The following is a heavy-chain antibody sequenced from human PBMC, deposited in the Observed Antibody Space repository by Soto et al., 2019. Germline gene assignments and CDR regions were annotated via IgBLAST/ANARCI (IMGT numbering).Heavy chain of an antibody. V-gene: IGHV4-59*08. D-gene: IGHD3-22*01. CDR2: VSYSGST. CDR3: ARLYYYYDSSGYYYYFDY. CDR1: GGSISSYY. J-gene: IGHJ4*02. Sequence: QVQLQESGPGLVKPSETLSLSCTVSGGSISSYYWSWIRQPPGKGLEWIGYVSYSGSTDYNPSLKSRVXIXVYXSKYQFSLRLSSVTAADTAEYYCARLYYYYDSSGYYYYFDYWGQGALVTVSS.